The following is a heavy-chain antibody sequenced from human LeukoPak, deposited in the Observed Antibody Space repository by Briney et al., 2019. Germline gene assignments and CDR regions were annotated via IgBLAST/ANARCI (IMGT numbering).Heavy chain of an antibody. CDR2: IKEDGSEI. V-gene: IGHV3-7*01. J-gene: IGHJ3*02. D-gene: IGHD7-27*01. CDR1: GFTFSSHW. CDR3: ARGSSGAFDI. Sequence: GGSLRLFCAASGFTFSSHWMSWVRQAPGKGLEWVANIKEDGSEIYYVDSVKGRFTISRDNAKNSLYLQMNSLRAEDTAVYYCARGSSGAFDIWGQGTMVTVSS.